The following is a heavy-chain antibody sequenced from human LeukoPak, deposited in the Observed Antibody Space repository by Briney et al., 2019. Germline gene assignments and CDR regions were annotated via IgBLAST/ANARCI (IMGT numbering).Heavy chain of an antibody. V-gene: IGHV3-23*01. CDR2: ISGSGGST. CDR3: AKVAIFGVVIPFYFDY. CDR1: GFTFSSYA. Sequence: GGSLRLSCAASGFTFSSYAMSWDRQAPGKGLEWVSAISGSGGSTYYADSVKGRFTISRDHSKNTLYLEMNSLRAEDTAVYYCAKVAIFGVVIPFYFDYWGQGTMVTVSS. D-gene: IGHD3-3*01. J-gene: IGHJ4*02.